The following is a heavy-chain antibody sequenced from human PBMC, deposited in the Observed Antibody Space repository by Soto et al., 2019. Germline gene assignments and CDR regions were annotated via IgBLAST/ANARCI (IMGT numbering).Heavy chain of an antibody. CDR2: ISSSSSYI. V-gene: IGHV3-21*01. D-gene: IGHD4-17*01. CDR1: GFTFSSSG. Sequence: EVQLVESGGGLVKPGGSLRLSCAASGFTFSSSGMNWVRQAPGKGLELVSSISSSSSYIYYADPVKGRFTVTGDNSKISLYLQINSPRAEDTAVYYCARDDGDSYYGRDVWGQGSTVTVS. J-gene: IGHJ6*02. CDR3: ARDDGDSYYGRDV.